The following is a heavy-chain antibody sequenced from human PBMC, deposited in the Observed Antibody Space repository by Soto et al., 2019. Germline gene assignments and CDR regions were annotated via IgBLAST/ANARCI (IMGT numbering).Heavy chain of an antibody. J-gene: IGHJ5*02. CDR3: AREYIVVVPAAMPGNWFDP. D-gene: IGHD2-2*01. Sequence: SETLSLTCTVSGGSISSGDYYWSWIRQPPGKGLEWIGYIYYSGSTYYNPSLKSRVTISVDTSKNQFSLKLSSVTAADTAVYYCAREYIVVVPAAMPGNWFDPWGQGTLVTVSS. CDR1: GGSISSGDYY. V-gene: IGHV4-30-4*01. CDR2: IYYSGST.